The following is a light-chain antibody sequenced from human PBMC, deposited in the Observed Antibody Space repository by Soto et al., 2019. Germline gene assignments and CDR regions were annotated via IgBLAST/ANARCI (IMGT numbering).Light chain of an antibody. CDR3: QQFVNAPS. CDR2: ASS. CDR1: QSVDNY. J-gene: IGKJ2*03. Sequence: IVLTQSPGTLSLSPGESAALSCRASQSVDNYVAWYQQRPGQAPRLLLYASSRRAPGIPDRFSGSGSGTDFPLTISRLEPEDFAIYYCQQFVNAPSFGQGTKLEI. V-gene: IGKV3-20*01.